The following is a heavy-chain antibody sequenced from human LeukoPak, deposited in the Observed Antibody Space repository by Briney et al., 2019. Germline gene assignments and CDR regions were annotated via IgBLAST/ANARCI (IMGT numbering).Heavy chain of an antibody. D-gene: IGHD2-8*01. CDR1: GGSISSYY. CDR3: ARGTPLSMLKY. V-gene: IGHV4-59*01. J-gene: IGHJ4*02. Sequence: KPSETLSLTCTVSGGSISSYYWSWIRQPPGKGLEWIGYIYYSGSTNYNPSLKSRVTISVDTSKDQFSLKLSSVTAADTAVYYCARGTPLSMLKYWGQGTLVTVSS. CDR2: IYYSGST.